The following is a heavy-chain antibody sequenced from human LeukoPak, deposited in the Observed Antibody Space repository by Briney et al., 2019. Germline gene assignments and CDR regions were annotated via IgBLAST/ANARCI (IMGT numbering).Heavy chain of an antibody. D-gene: IGHD2-15*01. J-gene: IGHJ4*02. CDR2: ISCHSSYI. V-gene: IGHV3-21*01. CDR1: GFTFSSYS. CDR3: ARRKEPVVGSLSHFDY. Sequence: GGSLRLSCAASGFTFSSYSMNWVRQAPGKGLEWVSSISCHSSYIDYADSVKGRFTISRDNAKNSLYLQMNSLRAEDTAVYYCARRKEPVVGSLSHFDYWGQGTLVTVSS.